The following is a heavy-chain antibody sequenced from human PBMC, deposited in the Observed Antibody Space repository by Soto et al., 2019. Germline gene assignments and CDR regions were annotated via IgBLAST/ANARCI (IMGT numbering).Heavy chain of an antibody. CDR3: GRHGARTIRPLHWFDP. CDR1: GGSISSSSYF. D-gene: IGHD3-16*01. CDR2: MYYSGST. V-gene: IGHV4-39*01. Sequence: QLQLQESGPGLVKPSETLSLTCSVSGGSISSSSYFWGWIRQPPGKGLEWIGGMYYSGSTYYHPYLKSRVTISVATSKNPFSLTQGSVTASDTAVYYWGRHGARTIRPLHWFDPWGQGTLVTVSS. J-gene: IGHJ5*02.